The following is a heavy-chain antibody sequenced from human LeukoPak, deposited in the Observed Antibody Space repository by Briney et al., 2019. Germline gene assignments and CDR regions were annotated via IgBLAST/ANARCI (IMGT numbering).Heavy chain of an antibody. J-gene: IGHJ4*02. CDR3: SRDFAFQQFDY. CDR1: SFSFSNSW. D-gene: IGHD1/OR15-1a*01. Sequence: GGSLRLSCAATSFSFSNSWMTWLRQAPGKGPEWLANINQDESTKNYVDSVRGRFTISRDTAKNSLYLQMKSLRDEDTAVYYCSRDFAFQQFDYWGQGTLVTVSS. V-gene: IGHV3-7*01. CDR2: INQDESTK.